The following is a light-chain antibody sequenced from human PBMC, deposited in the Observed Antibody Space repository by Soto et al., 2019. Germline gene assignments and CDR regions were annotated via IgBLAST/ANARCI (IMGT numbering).Light chain of an antibody. Sequence: DIQMTQSPSSVSASVGDRVTINCRASQGIRSWLAWYQQRPEKAPKLLIYAASSLQSGVPSRFSGSGSGTDFTITISSLQPEDFATYYCQQANTFPFTFGGGTKVGIK. V-gene: IGKV1-12*01. CDR1: QGIRSW. J-gene: IGKJ4*01. CDR3: QQANTFPFT. CDR2: AAS.